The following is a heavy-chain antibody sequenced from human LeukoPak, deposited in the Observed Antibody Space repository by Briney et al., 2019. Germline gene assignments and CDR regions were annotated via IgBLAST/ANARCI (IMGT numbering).Heavy chain of an antibody. J-gene: IGHJ4*02. V-gene: IGHV3-74*01. CDR3: VRVTEI. D-gene: IGHD5-24*01. CDR2: INSDGSDT. CDR1: GFTFSNFY. Sequence: PGGSLRLSCEAAGFTFSNFYMHWVRQAPGEGLVWVSRINSDGSDTNYADSVKGRFTISRDNAKNTLYLQMNSLRAEDTAVYYCVRVTEIWGQGTLVTVSS.